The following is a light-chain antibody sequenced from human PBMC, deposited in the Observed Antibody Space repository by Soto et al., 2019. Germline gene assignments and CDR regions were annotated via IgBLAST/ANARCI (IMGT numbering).Light chain of an antibody. J-gene: IGKJ4*01. CDR2: GAS. CDR3: LRYGSSRT. Sequence: VMTRAPATLSVSPGERASLSCRASESVSSNLACYQQRRVQAPRRLSYGASSRATGIPDRFSGSGSGTDFTLTISRLEPEDIAVDYGLRYGSSRTIGGGTKVVI. V-gene: IGKV3-20*01. CDR1: ESVSSN.